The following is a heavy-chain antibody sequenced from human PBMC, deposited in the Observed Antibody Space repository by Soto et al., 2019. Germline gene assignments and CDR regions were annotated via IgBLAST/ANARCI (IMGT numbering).Heavy chain of an antibody. CDR3: ARDSIVGGPFDY. D-gene: IGHD1-26*01. J-gene: IGHJ4*02. Sequence: PGGSLILSCAASGFTFSSYEMNWVRQAPGKGLEWVSYISSSGSTIYYAASVKGRFTISRDNAKNSLYLQMNSLRAEDTAVYYCARDSIVGGPFDYWGQGTLVTVSS. V-gene: IGHV3-48*03. CDR1: GFTFSSYE. CDR2: ISSSGSTI.